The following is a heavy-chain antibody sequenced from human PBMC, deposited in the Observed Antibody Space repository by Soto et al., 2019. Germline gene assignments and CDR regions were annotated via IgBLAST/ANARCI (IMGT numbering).Heavy chain of an antibody. V-gene: IGHV3-64D*06. CDR3: LKLTDY. Sequence: SLRLSCSSAGFEFSTYDVHWVRQAPAKGLEFVAGISPNGAATYYADSVKGRSTISRDNSKNTLYLPMSSLKPDDTAVYYCLKLTDYCGLGTLVTVYS. CDR1: GFEFSTYD. D-gene: IGHD3-9*01. J-gene: IGHJ4*02. CDR2: ISPNGAAT.